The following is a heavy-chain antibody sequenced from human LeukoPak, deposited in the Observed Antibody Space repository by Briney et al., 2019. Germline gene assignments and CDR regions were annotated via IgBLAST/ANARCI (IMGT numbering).Heavy chain of an antibody. CDR1: GGSISSSSYY. CDR2: IYYSGST. CDR3: AREYNWNGRLWYLDL. D-gene: IGHD1-1*01. Sequence: SETLSLTCTVSGGSISSSSYYWGWIRQPPGKGLEWIGSIYYSGSTYYNPSLKSRVTISVDTSKNQFSLKLSSVTAADTAVYYCAREYNWNGRLWYLDLWGRGTLVTVSS. J-gene: IGHJ2*01. V-gene: IGHV4-39*02.